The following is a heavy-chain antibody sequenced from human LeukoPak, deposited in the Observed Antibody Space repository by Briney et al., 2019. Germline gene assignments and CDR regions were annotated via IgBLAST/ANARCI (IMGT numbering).Heavy chain of an antibody. Sequence: GESLKISCKGSGYSFTSYWIGWVRQMPGKGLEWMGIIYPGDSDTRYSPSFQGQVTISADKSISTAYLQWSSLKASDTAMYYCARHKRSSFGAVTNHRGPFDIWGQGTMVTVSS. CDR2: IYPGDSDT. CDR3: ARHKRSSFGAVTNHRGPFDI. V-gene: IGHV5-51*01. J-gene: IGHJ3*02. D-gene: IGHD3-3*01. CDR1: GYSFTSYW.